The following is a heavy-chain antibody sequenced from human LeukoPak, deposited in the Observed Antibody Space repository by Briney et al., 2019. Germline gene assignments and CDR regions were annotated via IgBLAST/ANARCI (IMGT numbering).Heavy chain of an antibody. V-gene: IGHV3-30*02. D-gene: IGHD6-13*01. J-gene: IGHJ6*03. CDR1: GFTFSSYG. CDR3: ANLPGIAAAAYYYYMDV. CDR2: IRYDGSNK. Sequence: GGSLRLSCAASGFTFSSYGMHWVRQAPGKGLEWVAFIRYDGSNKYYADSVKGRFTISRDNSKNTLYLQMNSLRAEDTAAYYCANLPGIAAAAYYYYMDVWGKGTTVTVSS.